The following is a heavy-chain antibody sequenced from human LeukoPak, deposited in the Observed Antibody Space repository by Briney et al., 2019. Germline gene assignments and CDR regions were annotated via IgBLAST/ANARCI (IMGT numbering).Heavy chain of an antibody. D-gene: IGHD6-6*01. J-gene: IGHJ4*02. CDR3: AREGTGSGAARRLDY. CDR1: GYTFTSYY. V-gene: IGHV1-46*01. CDR2: INPSGGST. Sequence: ASVKVSCKASGYTFTSYYMHWVRQAPGQGLEWMGIINPSGGSTSYAQKFQGRVTMTRDMSTSTVYMELSSLRSEDTAVYYCAREGTGSGAARRLDYWGQGTLVTVSS.